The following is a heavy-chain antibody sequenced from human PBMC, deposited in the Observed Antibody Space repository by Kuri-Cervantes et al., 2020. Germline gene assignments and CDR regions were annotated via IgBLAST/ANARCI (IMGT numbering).Heavy chain of an antibody. CDR3: ARESGPPRRGYSGYESGPLFDY. V-gene: IGHV3-74*01. J-gene: IGHJ4*02. Sequence: GGSLRLSCAASGFTFSSNWIHWVRQAPGKGLVWVSRINSDGSSATYADSVKGRFTISRDNSKNTLYLQMNSLRAEDTAVYYCARESGPPRRGYSGYESGPLFDYWGQGTLVTVSS. CDR2: INSDGSSA. CDR1: GFTFSSNW. D-gene: IGHD5-12*01.